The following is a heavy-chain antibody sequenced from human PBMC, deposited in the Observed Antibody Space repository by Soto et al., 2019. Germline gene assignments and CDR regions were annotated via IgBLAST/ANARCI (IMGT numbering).Heavy chain of an antibody. CDR3: ALTAGSHN. V-gene: IGHV1-46*03. D-gene: IGHD6-13*01. J-gene: IGHJ4*02. CDR1: GYTFSSYY. Sequence: ASVEVSCKASGYTFSSYYMHWVRQAPGQGLEWMGIINPSGGSTSYAQKFQGRVTMTRDTSTSTVYMQLSSLRSEDTAVYYYALTAGSHNWGQGALVTVSS. CDR2: INPSGGST.